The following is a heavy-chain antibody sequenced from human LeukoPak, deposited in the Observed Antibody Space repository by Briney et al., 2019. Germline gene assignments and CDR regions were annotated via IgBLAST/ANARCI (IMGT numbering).Heavy chain of an antibody. CDR1: GGSIYSSSYY. CDR3: ARVRYESAAYATPYPDN. CDR2: IYYSGTT. Sequence: SETLSLTCTVSGGSIYSSSYYWGWIRQPPGKGLEWIGSIYYSGTTYYNPSLTSRVTISMDASRNHFSLKVTSVTAADTAVYYCARVRYESAAYATPYPDNWGQGTLVTVSP. J-gene: IGHJ4*02. V-gene: IGHV4-39*07. D-gene: IGHD3-22*01.